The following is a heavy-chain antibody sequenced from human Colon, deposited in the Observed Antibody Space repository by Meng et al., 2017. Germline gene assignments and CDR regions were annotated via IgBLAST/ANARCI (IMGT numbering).Heavy chain of an antibody. CDR2: IYHSGST. V-gene: IGHV4-4*02. Sequence: QVQLQESGPGLVRPSGTLSLTCAVSGDSIRSSNWWSWVRQPPGRGLEWIGEIYHSGSTNYNPSLKNRLSLTVDKSKNQFSLTLHSVTAADTAVYYCARVIYASGNMAHLDCWGQGTLVTVPS. J-gene: IGHJ4*02. D-gene: IGHD3-10*01. CDR1: GDSIRSSNW. CDR3: ARVIYASGNMAHLDC.